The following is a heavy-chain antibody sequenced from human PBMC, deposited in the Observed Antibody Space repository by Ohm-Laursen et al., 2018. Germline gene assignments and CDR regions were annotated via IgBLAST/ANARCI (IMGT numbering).Heavy chain of an antibody. CDR1: GFTFSSYA. D-gene: IGHD3-10*01. Sequence: GSLRLSCAASGFTFSSYAMSWVRQAPGKGLEWVSAISGSGGSTYYADSVKGRFTISRDNSKNTLYLQMNSLRAEDTAVYYCAKGTNYYGSGSYSDYWGQGTLVTVSS. CDR3: AKGTNYYGSGSYSDY. J-gene: IGHJ4*02. CDR2: ISGSGGST. V-gene: IGHV3-23*01.